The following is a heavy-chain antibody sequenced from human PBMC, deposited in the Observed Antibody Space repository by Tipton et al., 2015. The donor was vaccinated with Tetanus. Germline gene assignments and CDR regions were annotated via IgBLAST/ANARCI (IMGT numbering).Heavy chain of an antibody. D-gene: IGHD2-15*01. Sequence: TLSLTCTVSGGSFNSGGWFWSWIRQRPGKGLEWIGNIYHTGSTSHNPSLQSRVTASMDPSQRQFSLKLFSVTAADTAFYYCARDVQRCSGGRCYAGKIDSWGQGILVTVSS. V-gene: IGHV4-31*03. CDR3: ARDVQRCSGGRCYAGKIDS. CDR1: GGSFNSGGWF. CDR2: IYHTGST. J-gene: IGHJ5*01.